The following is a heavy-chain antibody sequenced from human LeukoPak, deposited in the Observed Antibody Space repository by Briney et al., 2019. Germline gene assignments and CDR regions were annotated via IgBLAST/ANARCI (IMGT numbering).Heavy chain of an antibody. CDR1: GYTFTGYY. V-gene: IGHV1-2*02. J-gene: IGHJ1*01. Sequence: ASVKVSCKASGYTFTGYYMHWVRQAPGQGLEWMGWINPNSGGTNYAQKFQGRATMTRNTSISTAYMELSSLRSEDTAVYYCARGLRDSSGREYFQHWGQGTLVTVSS. CDR2: INPNSGGT. D-gene: IGHD3-22*01. CDR3: ARGLRDSSGREYFQH.